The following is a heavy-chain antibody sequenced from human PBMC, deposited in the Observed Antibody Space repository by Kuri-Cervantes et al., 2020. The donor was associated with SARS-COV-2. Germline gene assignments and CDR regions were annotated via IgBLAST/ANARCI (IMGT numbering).Heavy chain of an antibody. CDR1: GFTFSSYG. CDR3: AKDGLRVVEEWLPFDY. J-gene: IGHJ4*02. CDR2: MRYDGSNK. Sequence: GESLKISCAASGFTFSSYGMHWVRQAPGKGLEWVAFMRYDGSNKYYTDSVKGRFTISRDNSKNTLYLQMNSLRAEDTAVYYCAKDGLRVVEEWLPFDYWGQGTLVTVSS. V-gene: IGHV3-30*02. D-gene: IGHD3-3*01.